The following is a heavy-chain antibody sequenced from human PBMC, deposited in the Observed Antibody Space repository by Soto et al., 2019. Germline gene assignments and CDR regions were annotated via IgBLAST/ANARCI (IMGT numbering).Heavy chain of an antibody. Sequence: ASVKVSCKASGYTFTSYGISWVRQAPGQGLEWMGWINPNSGGTNYAQKFQGWVTMTRDTSISTAYMELSRLRSDDTAVYYCAKEHKYSSVTLDPWGQGTLVTVSS. CDR1: GYTFTSYG. CDR2: INPNSGGT. J-gene: IGHJ5*02. D-gene: IGHD6-19*01. CDR3: AKEHKYSSVTLDP. V-gene: IGHV1-2*04.